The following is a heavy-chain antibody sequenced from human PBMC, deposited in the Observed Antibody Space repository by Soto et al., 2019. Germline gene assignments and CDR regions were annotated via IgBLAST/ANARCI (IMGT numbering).Heavy chain of an antibody. J-gene: IGHJ6*02. Sequence: SETLSLTCTFSGGSVISGDYFWSWLRQSPGKRLEWIAYIYYSGSTNYNPSLKSRATISVDTSKSQVSLTLTSMTAADAALYYCARSPNYYYYGFDVWGQGTAVTVSS. V-gene: IGHV4-61*08. CDR1: GGSVISGDYF. D-gene: IGHD3-10*01. CDR2: IYYSGST. CDR3: ARSPNYYYYGFDV.